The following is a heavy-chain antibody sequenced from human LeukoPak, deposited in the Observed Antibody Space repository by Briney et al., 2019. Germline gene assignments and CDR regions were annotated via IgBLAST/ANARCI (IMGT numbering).Heavy chain of an antibody. CDR1: GFTFSNYA. J-gene: IGHJ4*02. D-gene: IGHD3-10*01. Sequence: GGSLRLSCAASGFTFSNYAMSWVRQAPGKGLEWVSSINGRGGSTYYADSVKGRFTISRDNSKNTLYLQMNSLRAEDTAVYYCVRGRVLEYWGQGSLVTVSS. CDR3: VRGRVLEY. V-gene: IGHV3-23*01. CDR2: INGRGGST.